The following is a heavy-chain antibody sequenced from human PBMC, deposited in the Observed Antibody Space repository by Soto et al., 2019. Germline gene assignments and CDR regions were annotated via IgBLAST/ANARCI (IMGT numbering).Heavy chain of an antibody. D-gene: IGHD6-13*01. Sequence: GESLKISCKGSGYSFTSYWISWVRQMPGKGLEWMGRIDPSDSYTNYSPSFQGHVTISADKSISTAYLQWSSLKASDTAMYYCARQGLVIAAARGWFDPWGQGTLVTVSS. CDR2: IDPSDSYT. V-gene: IGHV5-10-1*01. J-gene: IGHJ5*02. CDR1: GYSFTSYW. CDR3: ARQGLVIAAARGWFDP.